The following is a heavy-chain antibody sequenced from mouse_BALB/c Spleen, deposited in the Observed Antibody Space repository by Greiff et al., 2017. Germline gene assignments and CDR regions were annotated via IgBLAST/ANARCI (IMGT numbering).Heavy chain of an antibody. J-gene: IGHJ3*01. Sequence: QVQLQQSGAELMKPGASVKISCKATGYTFSSYWIQWVKQRPGQGLEWIGEILPGSGSTNYNEKFKGKATFTADTSSNTAYMQLSSLTSEDSAVYYCSGRGRWVRGMAYWGQGTLVTVSA. D-gene: IGHD2-10*02. CDR2: ILPGSGST. CDR1: GYTFSSYW. CDR3: SGRGRWVRGMAY. V-gene: IGHV1-9*01.